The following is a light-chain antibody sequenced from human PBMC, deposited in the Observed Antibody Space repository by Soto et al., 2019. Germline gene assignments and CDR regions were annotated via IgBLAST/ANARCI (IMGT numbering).Light chain of an antibody. Sequence: EIVLTQSPATLSLSPGERATLSCRASQSVSSYLAWYQQKPGQAPRLLIYDASNRATGIPARFSGSGSGTVFTLTISSLEPEDVAVYYCQQRSNWPPLTFGRGTKVEIK. CDR1: QSVSSY. CDR3: QQRSNWPPLT. V-gene: IGKV3-11*01. J-gene: IGKJ4*01. CDR2: DAS.